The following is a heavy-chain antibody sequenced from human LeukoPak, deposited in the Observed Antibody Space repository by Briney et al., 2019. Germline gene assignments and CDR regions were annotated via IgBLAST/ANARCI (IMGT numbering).Heavy chain of an antibody. J-gene: IGHJ3*02. CDR2: IKQDGSEK. Sequence: PGGSLRLSCAASGFTFSSCWMSWVRQAPGKGLEWVANIKQDGSEKYYVDSVKGRFTISRDNAKNSLYLQMNSLRAEDTAVYYCARNYYDSSGYYPSHAFDIWGQGTMVTVSS. CDR1: GFTFSSCW. V-gene: IGHV3-7*01. CDR3: ARNYYDSSGYYPSHAFDI. D-gene: IGHD3-22*01.